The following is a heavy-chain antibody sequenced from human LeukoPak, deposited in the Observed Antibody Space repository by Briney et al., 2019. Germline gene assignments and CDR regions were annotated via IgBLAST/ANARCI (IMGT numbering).Heavy chain of an antibody. V-gene: IGHV3-13*01. D-gene: IGHD4-17*01. Sequence: GGSLRLSCAASGFTFSSYDMHWVRQATGKGLEWVSAIGTAGDTYYPGSVKGRFTISRENAKNSLYLQMNSLRAEDTAVYYCATYDYGKDALDIWGQGTMVTVSS. CDR3: ATYDYGKDALDI. CDR1: GFTFSSYD. J-gene: IGHJ3*02. CDR2: IGTAGDT.